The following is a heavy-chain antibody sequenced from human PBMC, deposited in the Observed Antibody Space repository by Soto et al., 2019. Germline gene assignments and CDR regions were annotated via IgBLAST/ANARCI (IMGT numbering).Heavy chain of an antibody. D-gene: IGHD6-19*01. CDR3: GRDQAVAGTFYYYYMDV. CDR1: GFTVSSNY. V-gene: IGHV3-66*01. J-gene: IGHJ6*03. Sequence: GGSLRLSCAASGFTVSSNYMSWVRQAPGKGLEWVSVIYSGGSTYYADSVKGRFTISRDNSKNTLYLQMNSLRAEDAAVYYCGRDQAVAGTFYYYYMDVWGKGTTVTVSS. CDR2: IYSGGST.